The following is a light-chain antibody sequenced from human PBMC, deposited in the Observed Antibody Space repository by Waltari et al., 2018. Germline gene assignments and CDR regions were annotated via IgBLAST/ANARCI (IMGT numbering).Light chain of an antibody. CDR2: HDT. Sequence: SYEVTQPPSVSVSPGQTASIPCSGDKLGDNYVCWYQQKPGQSPVLVLYHDTKRPSGIPERFSGSNSGNTATLTISGTQAMDEADYYCQAWDTSTGVFGGGTRLTVL. CDR3: QAWDTSTGV. CDR1: KLGDNY. V-gene: IGLV3-1*01. J-gene: IGLJ2*01.